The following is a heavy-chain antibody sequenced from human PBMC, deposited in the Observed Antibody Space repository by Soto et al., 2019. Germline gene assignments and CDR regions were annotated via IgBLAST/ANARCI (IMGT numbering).Heavy chain of an antibody. D-gene: IGHD6-13*01. J-gene: IGHJ6*02. CDR1: GFTFSSYG. V-gene: IGHV3-30*18. Sequence: GGSLRLSCAASGFTFSSYGMHWVRQAPGKGLEWVAVISYDGSNKYYADSVKGRFTISRDNSKNTLYLQMNSLRAEDTAVYYCAKDRLGIAAAASGHYYYGMDVWGQGTTVTVSS. CDR2: ISYDGSNK. CDR3: AKDRLGIAAAASGHYYYGMDV.